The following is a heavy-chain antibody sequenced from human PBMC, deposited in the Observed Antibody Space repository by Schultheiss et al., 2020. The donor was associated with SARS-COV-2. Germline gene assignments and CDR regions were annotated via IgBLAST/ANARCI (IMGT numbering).Heavy chain of an antibody. CDR3: ARDVYSSSWFYFDY. CDR2: IIPIFGTA. D-gene: IGHD6-13*01. J-gene: IGHJ4*02. V-gene: IGHV1-69*05. CDR1: GGTFSSYA. Sequence: SVKVSCKASGGTFSSYAISWVRQAPGQGLEWMGGIIPIFGTANYAQKFQGRVTMTRDTSTSTVYMELSSLRSEDTAVYYCARDVYSSSWFYFDYWGQGTRVTVSA.